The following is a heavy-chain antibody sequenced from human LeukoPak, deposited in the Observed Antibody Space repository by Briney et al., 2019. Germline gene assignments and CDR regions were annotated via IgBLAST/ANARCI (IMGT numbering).Heavy chain of an antibody. CDR1: GFTFSKYA. V-gene: IGHV3-23*01. CDR2: ISGSGGTT. CDR3: AKEAVAGTYYYYGMDV. D-gene: IGHD6-19*01. Sequence: GGSLRLSCAASGFTFSKYAMTWVRQPPGKGLEWVSVISGSGGTTYYADSVKGRFTISRDNSKSTLFLQMNSLRAEDTAVYYCAKEAVAGTYYYYGMDVWGQGTTVTVSS. J-gene: IGHJ6*02.